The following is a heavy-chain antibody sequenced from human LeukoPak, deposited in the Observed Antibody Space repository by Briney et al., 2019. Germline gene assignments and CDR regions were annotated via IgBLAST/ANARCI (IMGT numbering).Heavy chain of an antibody. D-gene: IGHD1-20*01. CDR1: GFSLSTSGMC. Sequence: SGPALVKPTHTLTLTCTVSGFSLSTSGMCVSWIRQPPGKALEWLARIDWDDDKYYSTSLKTRLTISKYTSKNQVVLTMTNMDPVDTATYYCAWTITGTPGKFFDPWGQGTLVTVSS. V-gene: IGHV2-70*11. J-gene: IGHJ5*02. CDR3: AWTITGTPGKFFDP. CDR2: IDWDDDK.